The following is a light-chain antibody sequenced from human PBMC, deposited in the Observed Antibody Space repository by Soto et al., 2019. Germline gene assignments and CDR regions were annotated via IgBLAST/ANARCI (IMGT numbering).Light chain of an antibody. CDR3: QQRNT. Sequence: EIVLTQSPATLSLSPGERATLSCRASQSVSSYLAWYQQKPGQAPRLLIYDASNRATGIPARFSGSGSGTDFTLTIGXLEPEDFVVYYCQQRNTFGQGTRLEIK. J-gene: IGKJ5*01. CDR2: DAS. V-gene: IGKV3-11*01. CDR1: QSVSSY.